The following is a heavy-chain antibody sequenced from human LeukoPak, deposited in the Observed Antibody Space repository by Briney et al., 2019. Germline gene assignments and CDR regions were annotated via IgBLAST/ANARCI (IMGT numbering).Heavy chain of an antibody. J-gene: IGHJ4*02. D-gene: IGHD6-19*01. CDR3: ARERDKYSRGWSAFDY. CDR1: GSSISSSSYY. Sequence: SETLSLTCTVSGSSISSSSYYWGWIRQPPGKGLEWIGSIYYSGSTYYNPSLKSRVTISVDTSKNQFSLKLSSVTAADTAVYYCARERDKYSRGWSAFDYWGQGTLVTVSS. CDR2: IYYSGST. V-gene: IGHV4-39*07.